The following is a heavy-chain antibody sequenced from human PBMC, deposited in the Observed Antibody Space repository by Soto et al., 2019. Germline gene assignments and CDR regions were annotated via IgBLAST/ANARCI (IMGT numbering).Heavy chain of an antibody. Sequence: GGSLRLSCAASGFTFSSYSMNWVRQAPGKGLEWVSSIGSSSSYIYYADSVKGRFTISRDNAKNSLYLQMNSLRAEDTAVYYCARGENNYYDSSGYYFDAFDIWGQGTMVTVSS. CDR2: IGSSSSYI. CDR1: GFTFSSYS. V-gene: IGHV3-21*01. J-gene: IGHJ3*02. CDR3: ARGENNYYDSSGYYFDAFDI. D-gene: IGHD3-22*01.